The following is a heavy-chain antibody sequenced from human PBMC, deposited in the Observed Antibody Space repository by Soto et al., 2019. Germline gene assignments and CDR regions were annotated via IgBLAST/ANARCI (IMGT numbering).Heavy chain of an antibody. Sequence: QVQLVQSGAEVKKPGASVKVSCKASGYTFTGYYMHWVRQAPGQGLEWMGWINPNRGGTNYAQKFQGWVTMTRDTSISTAYMERSRLRSDDTAVYYGARVRAFEATMNAFDIWGQGTMVTVSS. D-gene: IGHD3-22*01. J-gene: IGHJ3*02. CDR2: INPNRGGT. CDR3: ARVRAFEATMNAFDI. CDR1: GYTFTGYY. V-gene: IGHV1-2*04.